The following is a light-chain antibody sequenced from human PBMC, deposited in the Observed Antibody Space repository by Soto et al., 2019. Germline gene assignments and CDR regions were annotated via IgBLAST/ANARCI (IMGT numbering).Light chain of an antibody. J-gene: IGLJ1*01. CDR1: SSDFGGYNY. CDR2: DVS. Sequence: QSVLTQPASVSGSPGQSITISCTGTSSDFGGYNYVSWYQQHPGKAPELMIYDVSNRPSGVSNRFSGSKSGNAASLTISGLQAEDEADYYCSSYAGSSTHWVFGTGTKVTVL. CDR3: SSYAGSSTHWV. V-gene: IGLV2-14*01.